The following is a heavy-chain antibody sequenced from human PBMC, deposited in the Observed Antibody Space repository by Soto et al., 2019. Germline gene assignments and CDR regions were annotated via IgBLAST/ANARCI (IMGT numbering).Heavy chain of an antibody. D-gene: IGHD3-22*01. CDR3: AKWADGDDGCDCDSSGYYLDY. J-gene: IGHJ4*02. Sequence: QVQLVESGGGVVQPGRSLRLSCAASGFTFSSYGMQWVRQAPGKGLEWVAVISYDGSNKYYADSVKGRFTISRDNSKNXXXRXVTRLRAEDTSVYDCAKWADGDDGCDCDSSGYYLDYWGQGTLVSVYS. V-gene: IGHV3-30*18. CDR2: ISYDGSNK. CDR1: GFTFSSYG.